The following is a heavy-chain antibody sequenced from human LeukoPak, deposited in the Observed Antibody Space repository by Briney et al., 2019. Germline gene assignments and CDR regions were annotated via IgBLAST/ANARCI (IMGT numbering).Heavy chain of an antibody. CDR2: IYHSGST. J-gene: IGHJ4*02. Sequence: PSETLSLTCTVSGYSISSGYYWGWIRQPPGKGPEGIGSIYHSGSTYYNPSLRSRVPISVDTSENQFSLKLSSVTAADTAVYYCARARREMVDYWGQGTLVTVSS. D-gene: IGHD5-24*01. V-gene: IGHV4-38-2*02. CDR3: ARARREMVDY. CDR1: GYSISSGYY.